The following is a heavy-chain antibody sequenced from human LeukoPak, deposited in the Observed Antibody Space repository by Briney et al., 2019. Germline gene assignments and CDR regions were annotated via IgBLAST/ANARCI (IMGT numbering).Heavy chain of an antibody. Sequence: SETLSLTCTVSGGSLSTSSYYWGWIRQPPGEGLEWIVSIYYSGSTYYNPSLKSRVTISVDTSKNQFSLKLSSVTAADTAVYYCARYSSVLPFDYWGQGTLVAVSS. V-gene: IGHV4-39*01. D-gene: IGHD3-10*01. CDR3: ARYSSVLPFDY. CDR1: GGSLSTSSYY. CDR2: IYYSGST. J-gene: IGHJ4*02.